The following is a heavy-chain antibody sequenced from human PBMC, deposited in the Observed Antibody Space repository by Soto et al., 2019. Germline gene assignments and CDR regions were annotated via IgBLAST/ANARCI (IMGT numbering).Heavy chain of an antibody. V-gene: IGHV4-4*02. CDR1: GGSISSSNW. CDR3: ARVGIAAAGNIGYYGMDV. D-gene: IGHD6-13*01. J-gene: IGHJ6*02. CDR2: IYHSGST. Sequence: PSETLSLTCAVSGGSISSSNWWSWVRQPPGKGLEWIGEIYHSGSTNYNPSLKSRVTISVDTSKNQFSLKLSSVTAADTAVYYCARVGIAAAGNIGYYGMDVWGQGTTVTVSS.